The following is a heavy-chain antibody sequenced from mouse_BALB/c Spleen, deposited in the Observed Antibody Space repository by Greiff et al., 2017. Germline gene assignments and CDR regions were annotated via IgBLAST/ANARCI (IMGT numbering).Heavy chain of an antibody. J-gene: IGHJ3*01. CDR1: GFTFSSFG. CDR3: ALWEGFAY. D-gene: IGHD4-1*01. Sequence: EVQLVESGGGLVQPGGSRKLSCAASGFTFSSFGMHWVRQAPEKGLEWVAYISSGSSTIYYADTVKGRFTISRDNPKNTLFLQMTSLRSEDTAMYYCALWEGFAYWGQGTLVTVSA. V-gene: IGHV5-17*02. CDR2: ISSGSSTI.